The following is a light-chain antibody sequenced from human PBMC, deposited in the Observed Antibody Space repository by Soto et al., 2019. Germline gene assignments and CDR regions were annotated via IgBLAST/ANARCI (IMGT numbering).Light chain of an antibody. CDR2: AAS. Sequence: DIEVSQAGYSRCACVGDRDNITCRASQSINNFLNWYQQKPGKAPKLLIYAASTLQSGVPSRFSGSGSGTEFTLTISSLQPEDFATYYCQQLNSPLTFGQGTRLEIK. CDR3: QQLNSPLT. J-gene: IGKJ5*01. V-gene: IGKV1-9*01. CDR1: QSINNF.